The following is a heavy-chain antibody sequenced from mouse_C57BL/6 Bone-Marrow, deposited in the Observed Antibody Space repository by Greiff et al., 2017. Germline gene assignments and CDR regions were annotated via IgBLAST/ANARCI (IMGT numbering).Heavy chain of an antibody. CDR3: ASYDYDGAY. Sequence: QVQLQQSGAELARPGASVKLSCKASGYTFTSYGISWVKQRTGQGLEWIGEIYPRSGNTYYNEKFKGKATLTADKSSSTAYMELRSLTSEDSAVYFCASYDYDGAYGGQGTLVTGTA. J-gene: IGHJ3*01. V-gene: IGHV1-81*01. D-gene: IGHD2-4*01. CDR2: IYPRSGNT. CDR1: GYTFTSYG.